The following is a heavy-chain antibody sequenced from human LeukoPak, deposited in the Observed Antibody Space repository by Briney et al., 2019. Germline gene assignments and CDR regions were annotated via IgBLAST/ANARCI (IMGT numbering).Heavy chain of an antibody. V-gene: IGHV3-48*01. CDR1: GFTFSSYS. J-gene: IGHJ4*02. Sequence: PGGSLRLSCAASGFTFSSYSMNWVRQAPGKGLEWVSYISSSSSTIYYADSVKGRFTISRDNAKNSLYLQMNSLRAEDTAVYYCARGLAGSGSYGDYWGQGTLVTVSS. CDR3: ARGLAGSGSYGDY. CDR2: ISSSSSTI. D-gene: IGHD3-10*01.